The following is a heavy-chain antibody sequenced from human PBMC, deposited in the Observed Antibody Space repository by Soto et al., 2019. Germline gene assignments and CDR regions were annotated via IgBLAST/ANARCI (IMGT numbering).Heavy chain of an antibody. CDR3: ARGGLGYCSGGSCYPWDWFDP. J-gene: IGHJ5*02. D-gene: IGHD2-15*01. V-gene: IGHV4-31*03. CDR1: GGSISSGGYY. CDR2: IYYSGST. Sequence: QVQLQESGPGLVKPSQTLSLTCTVSGGSISSGGYYWSWIRQHPGKGLEWFGYIYYSGSTYYNPSLKSRVTISVDTSKNQFSLKLSSVTAADTAVYYCARGGLGYCSGGSCYPWDWFDPWGQGTLVTVSS.